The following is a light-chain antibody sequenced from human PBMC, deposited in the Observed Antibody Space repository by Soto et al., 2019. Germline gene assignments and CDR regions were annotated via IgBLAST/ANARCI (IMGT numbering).Light chain of an antibody. Sequence: EIVLTQSPGTLSLSPGERATLSCRSSHSVSSNYLAWYQQKPGLAPRLLIYDASSRATGIPDRFSGSGSGTDFTLTISRLEPVDFAVYYCQQYGISPTFGQGTKVEIK. J-gene: IGKJ1*01. CDR2: DAS. CDR1: HSVSSNY. V-gene: IGKV3-20*01. CDR3: QQYGISPT.